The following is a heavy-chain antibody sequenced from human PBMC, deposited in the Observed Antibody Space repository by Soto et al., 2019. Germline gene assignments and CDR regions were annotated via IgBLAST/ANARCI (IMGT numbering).Heavy chain of an antibody. CDR3: ASVEGYDYSVDY. CDR2: IYSGGST. CDR1: GFTVSSNY. D-gene: IGHD3-22*01. J-gene: IGHJ4*02. V-gene: IGHV3-53*01. Sequence: EVQLVESGGGLIQPGGSLRLSCAASGFTVSSNYMSWVRQAPGKGLEWVSVIYSGGSTYYADSVKGRFTISRDNTKNTFFLQINRRSAEDTAVYYGASVEGYDYSVDYWGQGTLVTVSS.